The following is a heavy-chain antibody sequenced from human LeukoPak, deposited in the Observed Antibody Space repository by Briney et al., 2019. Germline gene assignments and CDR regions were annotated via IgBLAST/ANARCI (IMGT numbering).Heavy chain of an antibody. V-gene: IGHV3-74*01. CDR3: ARDLYDWNSNWFDP. D-gene: IGHD1-7*01. CDR2: SKTDGSST. Sequence: GASLRLSCAAPGFTLSSYWMTSVRQPPGKGLVLVSGSKTDGSSTINADSVQGRFTNSRDNAKNTLYLQMNSLRVEDTAVYYCARDLYDWNSNWFDPWGQGTLVTVSS. CDR1: GFTLSSYW. J-gene: IGHJ5*02.